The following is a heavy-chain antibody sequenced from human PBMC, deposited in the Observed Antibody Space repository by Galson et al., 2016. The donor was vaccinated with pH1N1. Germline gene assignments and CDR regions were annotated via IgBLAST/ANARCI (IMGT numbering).Heavy chain of an antibody. Sequence: SLRLSCAASGFSFSSFGMHWVRQAPGKGLEWVAVISYDGSDQYYADSVKGRFTISRDNFKNTLYLQMNSLRAEDTAVYHCAKGRLVLLWFGESTVDFCGQGTLVTVSS. CDR2: ISYDGSDQ. V-gene: IGHV3-30*18. CDR1: GFSFSSFG. J-gene: IGHJ4*02. CDR3: AKGRLVLLWFGESTVDF. D-gene: IGHD3-10*01.